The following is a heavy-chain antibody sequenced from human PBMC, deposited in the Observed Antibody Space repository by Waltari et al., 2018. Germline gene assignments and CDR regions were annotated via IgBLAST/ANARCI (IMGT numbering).Heavy chain of an antibody. CDR3: AAISSSWYFGVYYYMDV. Sequence: QVQLQQRGAGLLKPSETLSLTCAVYAGSFSGYYWSWVRQLPGKGLEWIGEINHSGSTNYNPTLKSRVTISVDTSKNQFSLKLSSVTAADTAVYYCAAISSSWYFGVYYYMDVWGKGTTVTVSS. CDR2: INHSGST. CDR1: AGSFSGYY. D-gene: IGHD6-13*01. J-gene: IGHJ6*03. V-gene: IGHV4-34*01.